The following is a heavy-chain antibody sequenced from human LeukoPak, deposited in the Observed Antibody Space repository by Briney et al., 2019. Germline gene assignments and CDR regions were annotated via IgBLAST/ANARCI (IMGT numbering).Heavy chain of an antibody. V-gene: IGHV4-39*02. CDR2: IYDSGST. J-gene: IGHJ4*02. CDR3: ARDSGSWTVDY. D-gene: IGHD1-26*01. CDR1: GGSIRSSYYY. Sequence: SETLSLTCTVSGGSIRSSYYYWGWIRQPPGKGLEWIGSIYDSGSTYYNPSLKSRVTISVDTSKNQFSLKLNSVTAADTAVYYCARDSGSWTVDYWGQGTLVTVSS.